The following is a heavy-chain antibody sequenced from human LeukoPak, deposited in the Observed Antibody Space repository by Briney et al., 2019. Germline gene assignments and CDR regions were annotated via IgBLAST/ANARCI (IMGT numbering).Heavy chain of an antibody. Sequence: ASVKVSCKASGYTFTGCYMHWVRQAPGQGLEWMGWINPNSGGTNYAQKFQGRVTMTRDTSISTAYMELSRLRSDDTAVYYCARDFDFWSGYSADYWGQGTLVTVSS. V-gene: IGHV1-2*02. CDR3: ARDFDFWSGYSADY. CDR2: INPNSGGT. J-gene: IGHJ4*02. D-gene: IGHD3-3*01. CDR1: GYTFTGCY.